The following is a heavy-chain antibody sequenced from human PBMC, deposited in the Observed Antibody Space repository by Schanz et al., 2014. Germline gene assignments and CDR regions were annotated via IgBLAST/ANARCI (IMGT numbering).Heavy chain of an antibody. CDR2: IHTGSGNT. J-gene: IGHJ6*03. Sequence: QVQLVQSGPEVKKPGASVKVSCQASGYTFACHAVHWVRQAPGQGPEWVGWIHTGSGNTKYSQKFEGRVTITRDTSASIVYMELSSLRSEDTAVCFCASGEARVTSSGVVIVPMNVWGKGTTVIVSS. V-gene: IGHV1-3*04. CDR1: GYTFACHA. CDR3: ASGEARVTSSGVVIVPMNV. D-gene: IGHD3-3*01.